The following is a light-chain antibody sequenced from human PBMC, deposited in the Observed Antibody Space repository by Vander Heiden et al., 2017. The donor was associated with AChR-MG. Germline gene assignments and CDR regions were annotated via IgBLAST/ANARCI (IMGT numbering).Light chain of an antibody. J-gene: IGLJ1*01. V-gene: IGLV2-23*02. CDR3: CSYAGSSTPYV. Sequence: QSALTQPASVSGSPEQSITISCTGTSSDVGSYNLVSWYQQHPGKAPKLMIYEVSKRPSGVSNRFSGSKSGNTASLTISGLQAEDEADYYCCSYAGSSTPYVFGTGTKVTVI. CDR2: EVS. CDR1: SSDVGSYNL.